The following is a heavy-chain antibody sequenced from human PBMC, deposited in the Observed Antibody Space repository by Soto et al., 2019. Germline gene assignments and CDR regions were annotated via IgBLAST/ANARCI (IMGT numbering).Heavy chain of an antibody. D-gene: IGHD2-15*01. CDR3: AKDNLGYCSGGSCYSSYYYYGMDV. J-gene: IGHJ6*02. Sequence: GGSLRLSCAAPGFTFSSYAMSWVRQAPGKGLEWVSAISGSGGSTYYADSVKGRFTISRDNSKNTLYLQMNSLRAEDTAVYYCAKDNLGYCSGGSCYSSYYYYGMDVWGQGTTVTVSS. CDR2: ISGSGGST. CDR1: GFTFSSYA. V-gene: IGHV3-23*01.